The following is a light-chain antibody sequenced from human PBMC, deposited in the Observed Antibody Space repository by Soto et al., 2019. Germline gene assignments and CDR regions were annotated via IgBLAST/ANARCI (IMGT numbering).Light chain of an antibody. CDR2: GAS. CDR3: QQYYNWPPYT. CDR1: QSVSSN. Sequence: EVVLTQSPATLSLSPGDRATLSCRASQSVSSNLAWYQQKPGQSPRLLIYGASTLATGVPPRFSGSRSGTEFTLTISAVQSEDFAVYYCQQYYNWPPYTFGQGTKLDFK. J-gene: IGKJ2*01. V-gene: IGKV3-15*01.